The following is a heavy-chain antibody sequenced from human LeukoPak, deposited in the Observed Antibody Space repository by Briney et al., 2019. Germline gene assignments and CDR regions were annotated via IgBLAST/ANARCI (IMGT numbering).Heavy chain of an antibody. Sequence: PGGSLRLSCAASGFTFSSYWMSWVRRAPGKGLEWVSNIKQDGSEKYYVDSVKGRFTISRDNAKNSLYLQMNSLRAEDTAVYYCARDRAPSYFDYWGQGTLVTVSS. CDR1: GFTFSSYW. CDR3: ARDRAPSYFDY. CDR2: IKQDGSEK. J-gene: IGHJ4*02. D-gene: IGHD3-10*01. V-gene: IGHV3-7*01.